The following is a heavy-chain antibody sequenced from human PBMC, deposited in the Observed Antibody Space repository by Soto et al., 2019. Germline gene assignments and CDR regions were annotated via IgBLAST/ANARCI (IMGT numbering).Heavy chain of an antibody. CDR3: AGRGIACYYYYYHMDV. D-gene: IGHD6-13*01. J-gene: IGHJ6*03. V-gene: IGHV3-21*01. CDR1: GFTFSNYT. CDR2: ISSSSSYI. Sequence: EVQLVESGGGLVKPGGSLRLSCAASGFTFSNYTMNWVRQAPGKGLEWVSSISSSSSYIYYADSVKGRFTISRDNAKNSLYLQMNSLRAEDTAVYYCAGRGIACYYYYYHMDVWGKGTTVTVSS.